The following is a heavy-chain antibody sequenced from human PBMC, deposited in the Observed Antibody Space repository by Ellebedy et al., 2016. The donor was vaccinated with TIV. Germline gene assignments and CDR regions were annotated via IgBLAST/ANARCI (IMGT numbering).Heavy chain of an antibody. CDR3: AKDSTVATSGYFYGMDV. V-gene: IGHV3-43*02. CDR2: ISGEGDYT. J-gene: IGHJ6*02. CDR1: GFTFEEYA. Sequence: GESLKISCAASGFTFEEYAMIWVRQAPGKGLEWVSLISGEGDYTYYADSVKGRFTISRDNSKNSLYLQMSSLRTEDSALYYCAKDSTVATSGYFYGMDVWGLGATVTVSS. D-gene: IGHD4-17*01.